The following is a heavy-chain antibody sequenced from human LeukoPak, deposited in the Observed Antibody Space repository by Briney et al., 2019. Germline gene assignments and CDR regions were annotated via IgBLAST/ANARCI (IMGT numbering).Heavy chain of an antibody. D-gene: IGHD1-26*01. CDR2: INPNSGDT. CDR3: ARGTRGSYSSIHD. CDR1: GYTFSDYH. J-gene: IGHJ4*02. V-gene: IGHV1-2*02. Sequence: ASVKVSCKASGYTFSDYHIHWVRQAPGQGLEWVGWINPNSGDTDSAQKLQGRVTMTRDTSISATYMELRTLTSDDTAVYYCARGTRGSYSSIHDWGQGTLVTVSS.